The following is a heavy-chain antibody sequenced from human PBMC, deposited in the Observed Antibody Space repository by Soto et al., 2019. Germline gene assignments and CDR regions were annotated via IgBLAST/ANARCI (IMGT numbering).Heavy chain of an antibody. Sequence: PSETLSLTCTVSGGSISSSSYYWGWIRQPPGKGLEWIGSIYYSGSTYYNPSLKSRVTISVDTSKNQFSLKLSSVTAADTAVYYCARGRHYYDSSGYKYYFDYWGQGTLVTVSS. D-gene: IGHD3-22*01. CDR1: GGSISSSSYY. CDR3: ARGRHYYDSSGYKYYFDY. CDR2: IYYSGST. V-gene: IGHV4-39*01. J-gene: IGHJ4*02.